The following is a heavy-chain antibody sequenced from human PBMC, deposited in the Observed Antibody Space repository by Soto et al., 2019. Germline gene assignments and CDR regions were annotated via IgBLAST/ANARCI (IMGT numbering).Heavy chain of an antibody. J-gene: IGHJ6*02. V-gene: IGHV1-69*01. Sequence: QVQLVQSGAEVKKPGSSVKVSCKASGGTFSSYAISWVRQAPGQGLEWMGGIIPIFGTANYAQKFQGRVTITADESTSTAYMELSSLRSEDTAVYYCAREVEMATITYYDYGMDVWGQGTTVTVSS. CDR1: GGTFSSYA. CDR2: IIPIFGTA. CDR3: AREVEMATITYYDYGMDV. D-gene: IGHD5-12*01.